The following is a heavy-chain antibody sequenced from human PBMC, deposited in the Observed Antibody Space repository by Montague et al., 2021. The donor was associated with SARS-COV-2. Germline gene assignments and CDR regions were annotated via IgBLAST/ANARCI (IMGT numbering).Heavy chain of an antibody. CDR1: GGSFSGYY. Sequence: SETLSLTSALYGGSFSGYYWTWIRQPPGKGLEWIGEINHSGSTNYNPSLKGRVTISVDTSKNQFSLKLRSVTAADTAVYYCARGQPPRITFGGIISYGLDVWGQGTTVTFSS. V-gene: IGHV4-34*01. J-gene: IGHJ6*02. D-gene: IGHD3-16*02. CDR2: INHSGST. CDR3: ARGQPPRITFGGIISYGLDV.